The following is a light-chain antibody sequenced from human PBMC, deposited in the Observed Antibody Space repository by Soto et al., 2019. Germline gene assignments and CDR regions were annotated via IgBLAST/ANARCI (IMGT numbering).Light chain of an antibody. J-gene: IGKJ1*01. CDR1: QSVSSNY. V-gene: IGKV3-20*01. CDR3: QQYGSSPTWT. Sequence: ESVLTHSPCTLSFSPGERATLSFMAIQSVSSNYLAWYQQKPGQAPRLLIYGASTRASGIPDRFSGSGSGTDFTLTISRLEPEDSAVYYCQQYGSSPTWTFGQGTKVDIK. CDR2: GAS.